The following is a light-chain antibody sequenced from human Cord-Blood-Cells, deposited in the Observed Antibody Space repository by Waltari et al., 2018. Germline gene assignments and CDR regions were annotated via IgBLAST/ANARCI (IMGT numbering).Light chain of an antibody. CDR2: DAS. V-gene: IGKV3-11*01. J-gene: IGKJ4*01. Sequence: EIVLTQSPATLSLSPGERATLSCRASQSVSSYLAWSQQKPGQAPRLLIYDASNRATGIPARCSGSGSGTDFSLTISSLEPEDFAVYYCQQRSNWLTFGGGTKVEIK. CDR3: QQRSNWLT. CDR1: QSVSSY.